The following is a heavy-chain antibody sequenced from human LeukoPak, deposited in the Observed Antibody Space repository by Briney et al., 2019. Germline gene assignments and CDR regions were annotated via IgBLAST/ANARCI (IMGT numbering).Heavy chain of an antibody. CDR3: ARDPYGSGSYYYDY. V-gene: IGHV3-48*01. CDR2: ISSSSGTI. J-gene: IGHJ4*02. Sequence: GGSLRLSCAASGFTLSSYSMNWVSQAPGKGLEWVSFISSSSGTIYYADSVKGRFTISRDNAKNSPYLQMNSLRAEDTAVYYCARDPYGSGSYYYDYWGQGTLVTVSS. CDR1: GFTLSSYS. D-gene: IGHD3-10*01.